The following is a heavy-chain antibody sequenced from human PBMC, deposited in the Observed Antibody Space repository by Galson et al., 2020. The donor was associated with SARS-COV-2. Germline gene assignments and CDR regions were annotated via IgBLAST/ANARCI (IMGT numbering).Heavy chain of an antibody. D-gene: IGHD3-10*01. Sequence: SGPTVKPTQTLTLTCTFSGFSLSTSGMCVSWIRQPPGKALEWLARIDWDGDKHYSTSLKTRITISKDTSKNQVVLIMTNMDPVDTATYYCARTWITRTASRTFDYWGQGTLVTVSS. J-gene: IGHJ4*02. CDR1: GFSLSTSGMC. V-gene: IGHV2-70*11. CDR2: IDWDGDK. CDR3: ARTWITRTASRTFDY.